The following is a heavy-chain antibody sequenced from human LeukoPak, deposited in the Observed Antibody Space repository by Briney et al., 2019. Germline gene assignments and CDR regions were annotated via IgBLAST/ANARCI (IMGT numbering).Heavy chain of an antibody. V-gene: IGHV3-23*01. Sequence: GGSLRLSCAASGFTFSSYAMSWVRQAPGKGLERVSAISGSGGSTYYADSVKGRFTISRDNSKNTLYLQMNSLRAEDTAVYYCAKSSHYGSGSYTPYGYYFDYWGQGTLVTVSS. CDR1: GFTFSSYA. CDR3: AKSSHYGSGSYTPYGYYFDY. J-gene: IGHJ4*02. D-gene: IGHD3-10*01. CDR2: ISGSGGST.